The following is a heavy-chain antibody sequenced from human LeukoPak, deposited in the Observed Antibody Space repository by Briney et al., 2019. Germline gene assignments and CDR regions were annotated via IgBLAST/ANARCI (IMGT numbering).Heavy chain of an antibody. V-gene: IGHV1-18*01. CDR2: ISAYNGNT. CDR3: ARDPPISSVTYYYGMDV. CDR1: GYTFTSYG. J-gene: IGHJ6*02. Sequence: GASVKVSCKASGYTFTSYGISWVRQAPGQGLEWMGWISAYNGNTNYAQKLQGRVTMTTDTSTSTAYMGLRSLRSDDTAVYYCARDPPISSVTYYYGMDVWGQGTTVTVSS. D-gene: IGHD2-21*02.